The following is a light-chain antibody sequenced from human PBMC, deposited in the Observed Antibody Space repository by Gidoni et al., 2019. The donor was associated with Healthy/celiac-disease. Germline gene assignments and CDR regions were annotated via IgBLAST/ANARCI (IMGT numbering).Light chain of an antibody. V-gene: IGKV1-39*01. CDR3: QQSYSTPIT. CDR1: QSISSY. J-gene: IGKJ5*01. Sequence: DIQMTQSPSSLSASVGDRVTITCRASQSISSYLNWYQQKPGKAPKLLIYAASSLQSGVPSRFSGSGSGIDFTLTISSLQPEDFATYYCQQSYSTPITFXQXTRLXIK. CDR2: AAS.